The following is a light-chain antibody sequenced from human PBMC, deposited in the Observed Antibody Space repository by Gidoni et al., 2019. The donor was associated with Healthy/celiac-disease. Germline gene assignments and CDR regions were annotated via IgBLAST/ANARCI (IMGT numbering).Light chain of an antibody. CDR1: QSVSSY. J-gene: IGKJ1*01. Sequence: IVLTQSSASLSESPGERATLTCRASQSVSSYLAWYQQNPGQAPRLLIYGAATRATGIPARFSGSRSCTEFTLTISSLQSEDFAVSYCRQYNNWPPWTFGQGTKVEIK. V-gene: IGKV3-15*01. CDR3: RQYNNWPPWT. CDR2: GAA.